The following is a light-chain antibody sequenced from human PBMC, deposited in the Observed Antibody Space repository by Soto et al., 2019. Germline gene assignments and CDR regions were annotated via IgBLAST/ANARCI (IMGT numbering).Light chain of an antibody. J-gene: IGKJ1*01. V-gene: IGKV3-20*01. Sequence: ELVLTQSPGTLSLSPGERATLSCRASQSVSSSYLAWYQQKPGQAPRLLIYGASSRATGIPDRFSGSGSGTEFTLTSISLQSEDFAVYYCQQYNNWPRTFGQGTEVDIK. CDR1: QSVSSSY. CDR2: GAS. CDR3: QQYNNWPRT.